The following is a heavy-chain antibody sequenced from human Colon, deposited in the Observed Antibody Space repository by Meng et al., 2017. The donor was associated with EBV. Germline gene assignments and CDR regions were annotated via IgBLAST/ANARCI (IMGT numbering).Heavy chain of an antibody. Sequence: QVQLQESGPGLVEPSQTLSLTCTVSGGSMSSGNYYWSWIRQPPGKGLEWIGYIHHSGSAYYNPSLKSRVSISVDTSKNQFSLNLNSMTAADTAVYYCASFDHIPRRNCFDYWGQGTLVTVSS. CDR2: IHHSGSA. CDR1: GGSMSSGNYY. J-gene: IGHJ4*02. CDR3: ASFDHIPRRNCFDY. V-gene: IGHV4-30-4*01. D-gene: IGHD2-21*01.